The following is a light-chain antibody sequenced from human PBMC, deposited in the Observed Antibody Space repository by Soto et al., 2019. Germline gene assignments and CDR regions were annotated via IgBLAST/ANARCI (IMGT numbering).Light chain of an antibody. Sequence: DIVMTQSPLSLPVTPGEPASISCRSSQSLLHSDGYNYLDWYVQKPGQSPRLLIYLGSKRASGITDRFSGSGSGTDFKLKISRVEADDVGVYYCMQGLQTLPTFGPGTKVDIK. CDR1: QSLLHSDGYNY. J-gene: IGKJ3*01. CDR3: MQGLQTLPT. CDR2: LGS. V-gene: IGKV2-28*01.